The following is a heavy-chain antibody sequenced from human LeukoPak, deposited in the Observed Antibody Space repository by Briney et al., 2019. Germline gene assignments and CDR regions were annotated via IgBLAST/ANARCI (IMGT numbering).Heavy chain of an antibody. D-gene: IGHD3-22*01. CDR3: AKSPWDYDSSGYYYAFIDY. Sequence: GGSLRLSCAASGFTFSSYAMSWVRQAPGKGLEWVSAISSSGGSTYYADSVKGRFTISRDNSKNTLYLQMNSLRAEDTAVYYCAKSPWDYDSSGYYYAFIDYWGQGTLVTVSS. CDR2: ISSSGGST. J-gene: IGHJ4*02. V-gene: IGHV3-23*01. CDR1: GFTFSSYA.